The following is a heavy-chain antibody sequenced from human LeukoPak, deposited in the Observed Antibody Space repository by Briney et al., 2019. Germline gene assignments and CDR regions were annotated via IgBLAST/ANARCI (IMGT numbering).Heavy chain of an antibody. Sequence: GGSLRLSCAASGFTFSSYAMHWVRQAPGKGLEWVAVISYDGSNKYYADSVKGRFTISRDNSKNTLYLQMNSLRAEDTAVYYCARGSGTSGSYTDYWGQGTLVTVSS. D-gene: IGHD1-26*01. V-gene: IGHV3-30-3*01. CDR3: ARGSGTSGSYTDY. CDR1: GFTFSSYA. J-gene: IGHJ4*02. CDR2: ISYDGSNK.